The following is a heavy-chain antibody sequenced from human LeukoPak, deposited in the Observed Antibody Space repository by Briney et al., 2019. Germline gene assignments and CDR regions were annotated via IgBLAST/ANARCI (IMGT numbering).Heavy chain of an antibody. Sequence: PGGSLRLSCAASGFTFSSYAMSWVRQAPGKGLEWVSAISGSGGSTYYADSVKGRFTISRDNSKNTLYLQMNSLGAEDTAVYYCASLGKISSSSFYWGQGTLVTVSS. D-gene: IGHD6-6*01. J-gene: IGHJ4*02. CDR3: ASLGKISSSSFY. V-gene: IGHV3-23*01. CDR1: GFTFSSYA. CDR2: ISGSGGST.